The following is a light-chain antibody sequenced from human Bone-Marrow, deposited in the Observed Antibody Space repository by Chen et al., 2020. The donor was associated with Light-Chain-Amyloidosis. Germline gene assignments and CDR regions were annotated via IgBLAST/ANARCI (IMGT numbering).Light chain of an antibody. Sequence: DMVMTQSQLSLPATPGEPASISCRSSQTLLHANGYNYLDWYLQKPGHSQQLLIYLGSNRASGVPDRFSGSGSGTDFTLKISRVEAEDVGVYYCMQALQSVTFGQGTRLEI. V-gene: IGKV2-28*01. CDR2: LGS. CDR1: QTLLHANGYNY. CDR3: MQALQSVT. J-gene: IGKJ5*01.